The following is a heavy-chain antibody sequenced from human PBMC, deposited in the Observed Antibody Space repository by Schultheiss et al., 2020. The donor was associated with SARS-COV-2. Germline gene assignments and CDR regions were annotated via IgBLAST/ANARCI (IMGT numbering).Heavy chain of an antibody. V-gene: IGHV3-23*01. CDR2: ISGSGGST. J-gene: IGHJ5*02. Sequence: GGSLRLSCAASGFTFSSYGMHWVRQAPGKGLEWVSAISGSGGSTYYADSVKGRFTISRDNSKNTLYLQMNSLRAEDTAVYYCASHIRSNWFDDWGQGTLVTVSS. CDR1: GFTFSSYG. CDR3: ASHIRSNWFDD. D-gene: IGHD3-3*02.